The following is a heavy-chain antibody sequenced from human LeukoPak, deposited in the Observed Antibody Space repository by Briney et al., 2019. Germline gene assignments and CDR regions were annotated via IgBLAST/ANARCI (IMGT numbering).Heavy chain of an antibody. D-gene: IGHD6-13*01. CDR3: ARRGIAAATTNFDY. V-gene: IGHV4-4*02. CDR2: IYHSGST. Sequence: PSGTLSLTCAVSGGSISSINWWSWVRQPPGKGLEWIGEIYHSGSTNYNPSLKSRVTMSVDKSKNQFSLKLSSVTAADTAVYYCARRGIAAATTNFDYWGQGTLVTVSS. J-gene: IGHJ4*02. CDR1: GGSISSINW.